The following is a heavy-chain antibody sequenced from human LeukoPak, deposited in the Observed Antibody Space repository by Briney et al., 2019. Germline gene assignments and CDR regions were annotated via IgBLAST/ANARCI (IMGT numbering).Heavy chain of an antibody. CDR3: ARAWGVRGRYYFDY. V-gene: IGHV4-59*01. Sequence: SETLSLTCTVSGGSISSYYWSWIRQPPGKGLEWIGYILYSGSTNYNPSLKSRVTISVDTSKNQFSLKLSSVTAADTAVYYCARAWGVRGRYYFDYWGQGTLVTVSS. D-gene: IGHD3-10*01. CDR1: GGSISSYY. J-gene: IGHJ4*02. CDR2: ILYSGST.